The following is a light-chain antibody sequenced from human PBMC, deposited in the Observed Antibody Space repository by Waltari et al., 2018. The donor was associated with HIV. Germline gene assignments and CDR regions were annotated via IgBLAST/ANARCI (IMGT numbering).Light chain of an antibody. J-gene: IGLJ3*02. CDR3: AAWDDSLNGLWG. CDR1: SSNIGSNT. CDR2: NSN. V-gene: IGLV1-44*01. Sequence: QSVLTQPPYASGTPAPRVTISCSAGSSNIGSNTVSWYHQLPGTAPKPLIFNSNQRPSGVPDRFSGSKSGTSASLAISGLQSEDEADYYCAAWDDSLNGLWGFGAGTKVAVL.